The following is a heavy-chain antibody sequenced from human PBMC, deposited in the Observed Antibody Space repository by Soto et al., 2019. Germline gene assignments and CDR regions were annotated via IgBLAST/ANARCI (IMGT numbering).Heavy chain of an antibody. CDR1: GGSISSYY. Sequence: PSETLSLTCTVPGGSISSYYWSWIRQPPGKGLEWIGYIYYSGSTNYNPSLKSRVTISVDTSKNQFSLKLSSVTAADTAVYYCARADPERYSSGQREYYFDYWGQGTLVTVSS. J-gene: IGHJ4*02. CDR2: IYYSGST. V-gene: IGHV4-59*01. D-gene: IGHD6-19*01. CDR3: ARADPERYSSGQREYYFDY.